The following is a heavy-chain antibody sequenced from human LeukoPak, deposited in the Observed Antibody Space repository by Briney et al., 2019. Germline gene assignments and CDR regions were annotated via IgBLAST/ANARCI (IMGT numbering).Heavy chain of an antibody. CDR3: ARSGDPDCGGDCDPAFDI. J-gene: IGHJ3*02. D-gene: IGHD2-21*02. CDR1: GFTFSSYA. CDR2: ISSNGGST. V-gene: IGHV3-64*01. Sequence: GGSLRLSCAASGFTFSSYAMHWVRQAPGKGLEYVSAISSNGGSTYYANSVKGRFTISRDNSKNTLYLQMGSLRAEDMAVYYCARSGDPDCGGDCDPAFDIWGQGTMVTVSS.